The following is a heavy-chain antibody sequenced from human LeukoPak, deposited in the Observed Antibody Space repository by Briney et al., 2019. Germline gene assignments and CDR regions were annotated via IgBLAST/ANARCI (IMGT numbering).Heavy chain of an antibody. D-gene: IGHD2/OR15-2a*01. V-gene: IGHV3-30*02. Sequence: PGGSLRLSCAASGSTFSSYGMHWVRQAPGKGLEWVAFIRYDGSHKYYADSVKGRFTISRDNSKNTLYLQMNSLRAEDTALYYCAKDRAARGRGNYFYMDVWGKGTTVTVSS. CDR2: IRYDGSHK. J-gene: IGHJ6*03. CDR3: AKDRAARGRGNYFYMDV. CDR1: GSTFSSYG.